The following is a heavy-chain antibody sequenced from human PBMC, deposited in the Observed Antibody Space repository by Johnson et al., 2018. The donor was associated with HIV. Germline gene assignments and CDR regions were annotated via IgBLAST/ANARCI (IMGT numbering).Heavy chain of an antibody. J-gene: IGHJ3*02. V-gene: IGHV3-30-3*01. D-gene: IGHD1-1*01. Sequence: HVQLVESGGGVVQPGRSLRLSCAASGFTFSSFALNCVRQAPGKGLEWMAVIAYDGSNKYYADSVKGRFTISRDNSKNTLYLQMNSLRAEDTAVYYCARVALNVGNDAFDIWGQGTMVTVSS. CDR1: GFTFSSFA. CDR3: ARVALNVGNDAFDI. CDR2: IAYDGSNK.